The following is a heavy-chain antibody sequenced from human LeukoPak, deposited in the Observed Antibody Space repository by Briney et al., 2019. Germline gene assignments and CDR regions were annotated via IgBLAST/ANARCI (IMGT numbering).Heavy chain of an antibody. Sequence: PGGSLRLSCAASGFTFSSYGMSWVRQAPGKGLEWVSAISGSGGSTYYADSVKGRFTISRDNSKNTLYLQMNSLRAEDTAVYYCAKDGDGGVIATREGDYWGQGTLVTVSS. CDR2: ISGSGGST. D-gene: IGHD3-16*02. CDR1: GFTFSSYG. J-gene: IGHJ4*02. CDR3: AKDGDGGVIATREGDY. V-gene: IGHV3-23*01.